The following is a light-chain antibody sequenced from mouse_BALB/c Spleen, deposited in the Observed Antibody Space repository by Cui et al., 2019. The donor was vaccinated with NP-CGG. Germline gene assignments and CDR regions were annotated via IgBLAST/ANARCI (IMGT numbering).Light chain of an antibody. Sequence: QAVVTQESALTTSPGEKVTLTFRSSTGAVTTSNYANWVQEKPDHLFTVLIGGPTTRAPGVPARFSGSLLGDKAALTITGEQTEEEAIYFCALWYSNHWVFGGGTKLTVL. J-gene: IGLJ1*01. CDR2: GPT. V-gene: IGLV1*01. CDR1: TGAVTTSNY. CDR3: ALWYSNHWV.